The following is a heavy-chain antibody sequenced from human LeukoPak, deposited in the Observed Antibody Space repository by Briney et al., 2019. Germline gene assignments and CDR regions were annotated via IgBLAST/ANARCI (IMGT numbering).Heavy chain of an antibody. CDR1: GFTFSTYA. V-gene: IGHV3-23*01. CDR3: AKRGYCSGTNCYHYFDY. D-gene: IGHD2-2*01. Sequence: GGSLRLSRSASGFTFSTYAMSWVRQAPGKGLEWVSTITGSTGSPYYADSLKGRFTISRDNSKRTLYLQKSSLRAEDTAVYYCAKRGYCSGTNCYHYFDYWGQGTLVTVSS. J-gene: IGHJ4*02. CDR2: ITGSTGSP.